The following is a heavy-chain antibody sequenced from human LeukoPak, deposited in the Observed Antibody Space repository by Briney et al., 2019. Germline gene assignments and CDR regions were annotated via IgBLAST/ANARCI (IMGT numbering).Heavy chain of an antibody. D-gene: IGHD2-15*01. CDR1: GFTFNTYA. CDR2: ISGSGGST. Sequence: GGFLRLSCAASGFTFNTYAMSWVRQAPGKGLEWVSAISGSGGSTYYADSVKGRFTISRDNSKNMLYLQIHSLRAEDTAVYYCAKGKGSSSSSIDWWGQGTLVTVSS. V-gene: IGHV3-23*01. CDR3: AKGKGSSSSSIDW. J-gene: IGHJ4*02.